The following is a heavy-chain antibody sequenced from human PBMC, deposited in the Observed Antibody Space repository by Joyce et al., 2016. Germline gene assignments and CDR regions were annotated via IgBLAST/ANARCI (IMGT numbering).Heavy chain of an antibody. CDR2: ISSSRGSL. Sequence: EVQLVESGGGLVKPGGSLGLSCAASGFTFSRYSMNWVRQAPGKGLEWVSSISSSRGSLNYADSVKGRFTISRDNAKNSLYLEMHSLRAEDTAVYYCARDSTNFDYWGQGTLITVSS. CDR1: GFTFSRYS. J-gene: IGHJ4*02. D-gene: IGHD2-2*01. V-gene: IGHV3-21*02. CDR3: ARDSTNFDY.